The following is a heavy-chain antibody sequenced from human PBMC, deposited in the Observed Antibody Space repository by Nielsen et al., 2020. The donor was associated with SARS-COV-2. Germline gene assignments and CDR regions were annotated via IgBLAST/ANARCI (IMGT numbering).Heavy chain of an antibody. Sequence: SETLSLTCAVYGGSFSGYYWSWIRQPPGKGLEWIGEINHSGSTNYNPSLKSRVTISVDTSKNQFSLKLSSVTAADTAVYYCARDHSSSWYHYYYGMDVWGQGTTVTVSS. V-gene: IGHV4-34*01. J-gene: IGHJ6*02. CDR1: GGSFSGYY. CDR2: INHSGST. D-gene: IGHD6-13*01. CDR3: ARDHSSSWYHYYYGMDV.